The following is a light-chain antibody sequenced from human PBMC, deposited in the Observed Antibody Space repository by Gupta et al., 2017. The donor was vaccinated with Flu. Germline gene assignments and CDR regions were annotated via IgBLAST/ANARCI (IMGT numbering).Light chain of an antibody. CDR2: DVS. CDR3: CSYAGSCWV. J-gene: IGLJ3*02. CDR1: SSDVGGYNY. V-gene: IGLV2-11*01. Sequence: QSALTQPRSVSGSPGQSVTISCPGTSSDVGGYNYVSWYQQHPGKAPKLMIYDVSKRPSGVPDRFSGSKSGNTASLTIAGLQAEDEADYYCCSYAGSCWVFGGGTKLTVL.